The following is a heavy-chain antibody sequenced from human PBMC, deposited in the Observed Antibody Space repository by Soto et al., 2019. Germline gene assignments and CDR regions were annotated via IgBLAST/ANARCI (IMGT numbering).Heavy chain of an antibody. Sequence: VGSLRLSCAASGFTFSDYYMSWIRQAPGKGLEWVSYISSSSSYTNYADSVKGRFTISRDNAKNSLYLQMNSLRAEDTAVYYCARDRNSGSPGPTDYCGQGTLVTVSS. CDR1: GFTFSDYY. V-gene: IGHV3-11*06. J-gene: IGHJ4*02. CDR2: ISSSSSYT. CDR3: ARDRNSGSPGPTDY. D-gene: IGHD1-26*01.